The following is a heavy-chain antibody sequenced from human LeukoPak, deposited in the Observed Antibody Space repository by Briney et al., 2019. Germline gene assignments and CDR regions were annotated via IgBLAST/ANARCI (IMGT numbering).Heavy chain of an antibody. CDR1: GDSFSSNSAA. J-gene: IGHJ4*02. Sequence: SQTLSLTCAISGDSFSSNSAAWNWIRQSPSRGLEWLGRTYYRSKWYNDYAVSVKSRITINPDTSKNQFSLQLNSVTPEDTAVYYCARFPGYYDSSGYYYSEDWGQGTLVTVSS. CDR2: TYYRSKWYN. CDR3: ARFPGYYDSSGYYYSED. D-gene: IGHD3-22*01. V-gene: IGHV6-1*01.